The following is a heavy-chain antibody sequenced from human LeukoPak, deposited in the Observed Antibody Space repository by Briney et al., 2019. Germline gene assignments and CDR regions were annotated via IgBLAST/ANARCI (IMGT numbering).Heavy chain of an antibody. CDR3: ARRNYYGSGSYYTY. CDR2: IYYSGST. V-gene: IGHV4-59*08. J-gene: IGHJ4*02. CDR1: GGSISSYY. Sequence: EPSETLSLTCTVSGGSISSYYWSWIRQPPGKGLEWIGYIYYSGSTNYNPSLKSRVTISVDTSNNQFSLKLSSVTAADTAVYYCARRNYYGSGSYYTYWGQGTLVTVSS. D-gene: IGHD3-10*01.